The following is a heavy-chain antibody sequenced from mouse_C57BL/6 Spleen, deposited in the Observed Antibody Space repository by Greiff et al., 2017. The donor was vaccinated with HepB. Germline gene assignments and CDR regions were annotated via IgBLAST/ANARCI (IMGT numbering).Heavy chain of an antibody. Sequence: EVQLVESGGGLVKPGGSLKLSCAASGFTFSSYAMSWVRQTPEKRLEWVATISDGGSYTYYPDNVKGRFTIYRDNAKNNLYLQMSHLKSEDTAMYYVAREARLFDYWGQGTTLTVSS. CDR2: ISDGGSYT. V-gene: IGHV5-4*01. CDR1: GFTFSSYA. CDR3: AREARLFDY. J-gene: IGHJ2*01.